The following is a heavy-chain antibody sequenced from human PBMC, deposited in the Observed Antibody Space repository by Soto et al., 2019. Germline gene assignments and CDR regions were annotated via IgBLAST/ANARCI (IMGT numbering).Heavy chain of an antibody. CDR1: GFTFSSYA. D-gene: IGHD6-6*01. CDR3: AKEWDSSSGTTSYYGMDV. V-gene: IGHV3-23*01. CDR2: ISGSGGST. Sequence: EVQLLESGGGLVQPGGSLRLSCAASGFTFSSYAMSWVRQAPGKGLEWVSAISGSGGSTYYADSVKGRFTISRDNCQNSLYLQMNSVSAEDTTVYYCAKEWDSSSGTTSYYGMDVGGQGTTVTVSS. J-gene: IGHJ6*02.